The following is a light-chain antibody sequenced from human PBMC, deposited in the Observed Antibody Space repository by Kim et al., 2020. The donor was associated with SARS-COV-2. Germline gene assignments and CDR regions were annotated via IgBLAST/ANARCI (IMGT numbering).Light chain of an antibody. Sequence: SAFRGDSVTIPCRASQGVQNDFGWYQQKPGKAPKRLIYAASTLQSGVPSRFSGSGSGTAFTLTISSRHPEDFATYYCLQHNSYPPTFGGGTKLEI. CDR3: LQHNSYPPT. CDR1: QGVQND. V-gene: IGKV1-17*01. CDR2: AAS. J-gene: IGKJ4*01.